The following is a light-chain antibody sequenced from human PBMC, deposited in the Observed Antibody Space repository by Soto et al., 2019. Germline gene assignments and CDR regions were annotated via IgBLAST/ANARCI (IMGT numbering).Light chain of an antibody. CDR1: ESLFGF. CDR3: QSYNDWPFA. J-gene: IGKJ2*01. Sequence: DIVLTQSPATLFVSPGDRVTLSCRASESLFGFLAWYQQKPAQAPRLLMYGVSTRATGIPARFSGGGSATHFTLTISSLLSEDSAFYFCQSYNDWPFASGLGTRLEI. V-gene: IGKV3-15*01. CDR2: GVS.